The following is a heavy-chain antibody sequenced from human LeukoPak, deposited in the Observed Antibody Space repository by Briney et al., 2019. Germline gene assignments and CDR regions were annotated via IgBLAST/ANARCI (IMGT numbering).Heavy chain of an antibody. J-gene: IGHJ6*02. D-gene: IGHD4-17*01. V-gene: IGHV1-3*01. CDR2: INAGNGNT. CDR3: ARDARRGTYGDYDYYYYGMDV. CDR1: GYTFTSYA. Sequence: ASVKVSCKASGYTFTSYAMHWVRQAPGQRLEWMGWINAGNGNTKYSQKFQGRVTITRDTSASTAYMELSSLRSEDTAVYYCARDARRGTYGDYDYYYYGMDVWGQGTTVTVSS.